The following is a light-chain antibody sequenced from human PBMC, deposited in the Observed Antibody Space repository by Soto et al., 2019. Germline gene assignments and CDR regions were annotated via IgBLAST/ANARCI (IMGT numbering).Light chain of an antibody. J-gene: IGKJ1*01. CDR3: QQYHDWPPVT. Sequence: EMVMTQSPATLSVSPGERATLSCRASQSVSSNLAWYQQKPGQAPRLLIYGASTRATGIPARFSGSGSGTEFTLTISSLQSEDFALYYCQQYHDWPPVTFGPGTKVE. V-gene: IGKV3-15*01. CDR1: QSVSSN. CDR2: GAS.